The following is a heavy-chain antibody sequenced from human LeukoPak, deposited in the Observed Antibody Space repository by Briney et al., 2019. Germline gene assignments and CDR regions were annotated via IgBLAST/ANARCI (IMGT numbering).Heavy chain of an antibody. CDR3: ARGRYYYGSGSPSRFDY. CDR2: MNPNSGNT. D-gene: IGHD3-10*01. J-gene: IGHJ4*02. Sequence: ASVKVSCKASGYTFTSYDINWVRQATGQGLEWMGWMNPNSGNTGYAQKFQGRVTITRNTSISTAYMELSSLRSEDTAVYYCARGRYYYGSGSPSRFDYWGQGTLVTVSS. V-gene: IGHV1-8*03. CDR1: GYTFTSYD.